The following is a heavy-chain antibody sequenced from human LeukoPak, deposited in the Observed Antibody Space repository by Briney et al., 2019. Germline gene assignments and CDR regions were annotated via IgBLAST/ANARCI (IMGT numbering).Heavy chain of an antibody. V-gene: IGHV4-59*01. J-gene: IGHJ5*02. CDR1: GGSISSYY. CDR2: IYYSGST. D-gene: IGHD3-16*02. Sequence: SETLSLTCTVSGGSISSYYWSWIRQPPGKGLEWIGYIYYSGSTNYNPSLKSRVTISVDTSKNQFSLKLSSVTAADTAVYYCARVFGYDYVWGSYRFKGWFDPWAREPWSPSPQ. CDR3: ARVFGYDYVWGSYRFKGWFDP.